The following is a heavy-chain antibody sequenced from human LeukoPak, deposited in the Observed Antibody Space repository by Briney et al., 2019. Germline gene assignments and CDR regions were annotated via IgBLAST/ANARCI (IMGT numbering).Heavy chain of an antibody. CDR2: IYHSGST. CDR3: ARNGTVTVSGIKFNYFDY. D-gene: IGHD5-12*01. V-gene: IGHV4-39*01. J-gene: IGHJ4*02. Sequence: MASETLSLTCTVSGDSISSSSYYWGWIRQPPGKGLEWIGSIYHSGSTHYNPSLKSRLTIFVDTSKNQFSLKVNSVTAADTAVYYCARNGTVTVSGIKFNYFDYWGQGTLVTVSS. CDR1: GDSISSSSYY.